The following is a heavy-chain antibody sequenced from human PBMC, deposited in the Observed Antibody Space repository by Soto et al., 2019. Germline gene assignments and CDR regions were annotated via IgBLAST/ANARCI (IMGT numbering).Heavy chain of an antibody. CDR2: ITTSGGTI. CDR1: GFTFRDYS. J-gene: IGHJ4*02. V-gene: IGHV3-48*02. CDR3: ARDRMRWTDLLTGYLDYCDF. D-gene: IGHD3-9*01. Sequence: EVQLVASGGGLVQPGGSLRLSCAASGFTFRDYSMNWFRQVPGKGLEWISYITTSGGTIFYSDSVEGRFTISRDNVKNSLYLQMNSLKDEDTALYYCARDRMRWTDLLTGYLDYCDFWGQGALVTVSS.